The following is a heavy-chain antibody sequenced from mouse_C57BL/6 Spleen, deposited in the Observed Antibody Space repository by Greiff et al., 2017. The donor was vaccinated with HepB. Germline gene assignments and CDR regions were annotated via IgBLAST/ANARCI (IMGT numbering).Heavy chain of an antibody. V-gene: IGHV5-17*01. CDR1: GFTFSDYG. D-gene: IGHD2-4*01. J-gene: IGHJ3*01. CDR2: ISSGSSTI. Sequence: EVQGVESGGGLVKPGGSLKLSCAASGFTFSDYGMHWVRQAPEKGLEWVAYISSGSSTIYYADTVKGRFTISRDNAKNNLFLQMTSLRSEDKAMYYCARDDYGGGAWFAYWGQGTLVTVSA. CDR3: ARDDYGGGAWFAY.